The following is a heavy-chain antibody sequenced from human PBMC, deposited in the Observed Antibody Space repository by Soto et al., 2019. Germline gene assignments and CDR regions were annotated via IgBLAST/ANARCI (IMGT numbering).Heavy chain of an antibody. CDR2: IYSGGST. CDR3: AREGLYSSSSGYYYYYGMDV. J-gene: IGHJ6*02. Sequence: EVQLVESGGGLIQPGGSLRLSCAASGFTVSSNYMSWVRQAPGKGLEWGSVIYSGGSTYYADSVKGRFTISRDNSKNTLYLQMNSLRAEDTAVYYCAREGLYSSSSGYYYYYGMDVWGQGTTVTVSS. V-gene: IGHV3-53*01. D-gene: IGHD6-6*01. CDR1: GFTVSSNY.